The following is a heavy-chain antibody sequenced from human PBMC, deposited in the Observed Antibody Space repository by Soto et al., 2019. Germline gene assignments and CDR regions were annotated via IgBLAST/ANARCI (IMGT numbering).Heavy chain of an antibody. CDR1: GGSFGSSA. CDR3: ARLRRDWGDAFDL. CDR2: IIPVFDKA. J-gene: IGHJ3*01. Sequence: QVQLVQSWADVKKPGSSVKVSCKTSGGSFGSSAISWVRQAPAQGLEWMGEIIPVFDKANYAQNFQGRLTITADELTGTVFMELSSLRSEDTAVYFCARLRRDWGDAFDLWGLGTFVTVSS. D-gene: IGHD3-16*01. V-gene: IGHV1-69*01.